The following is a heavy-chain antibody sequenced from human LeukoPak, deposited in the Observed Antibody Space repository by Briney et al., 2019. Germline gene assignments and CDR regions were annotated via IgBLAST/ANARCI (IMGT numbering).Heavy chain of an antibody. J-gene: IGHJ4*02. V-gene: IGHV4-34*01. D-gene: IGHD4-17*01. CDR2: INHSGYT. CDR3: TRMTTGHDY. Sequence: PSETLSLTCAVSGVSFNDYYWSWVRQTPGKGLEWIGEINHSGYTNDSPSLKSRDTLSIDTSRKQFSLNLRSVTVADTGIYYCTRMTTGHDYWGQGTLVTVPS. CDR1: GVSFNDYY.